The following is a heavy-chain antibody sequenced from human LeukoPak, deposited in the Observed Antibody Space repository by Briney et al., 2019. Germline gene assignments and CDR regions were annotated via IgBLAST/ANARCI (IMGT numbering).Heavy chain of an antibody. CDR2: IYTSGST. J-gene: IGHJ4*02. D-gene: IGHD6-19*01. Sequence: SETLSLTCTVSGGSISSYYWSWIRQPAGKGLEWIGRIYTSGSTNYNPSLKSRVTMSVDTSKNQFSLKLSSVTAADTAVYYCARGGSTGYSSGWNQWDYFDYWGQGTLVTVSS. CDR1: GGSISSYY. CDR3: ARGGSTGYSSGWNQWDYFDY. V-gene: IGHV4-4*07.